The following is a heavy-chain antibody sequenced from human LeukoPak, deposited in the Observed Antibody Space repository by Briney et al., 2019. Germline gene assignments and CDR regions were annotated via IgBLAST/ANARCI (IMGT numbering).Heavy chain of an antibody. CDR1: GYTFTDYY. J-gene: IGHJ4*02. Sequence: GASVKVSCKTSGYTFTDYYIHWVRQAPGQGLEWIGIIYPSVDITDSSQKFKGRVTVTRDTSTSTVYMELRTLMSEDTAIYYCIREYEGGYFDYWGQGTLVTVSS. D-gene: IGHD2-8*01. V-gene: IGHV1-46*01. CDR2: IYPSVDIT. CDR3: IREYEGGYFDY.